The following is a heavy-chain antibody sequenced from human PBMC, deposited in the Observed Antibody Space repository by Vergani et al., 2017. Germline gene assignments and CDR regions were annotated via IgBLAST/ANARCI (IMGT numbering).Heavy chain of an antibody. Sequence: QPQLQESGPGLVKPSATLSLTCSVSVASIRSSNYYWGWIRQPPGKGLEWIASIYYSGSTYYNPSLKSRVTISVDTSKNQFSLKLSSVTAADTAVYFCARHSTVEWLVKLGWIDPWGQGILVTVSS. CDR3: ARHSTVEWLVKLGWIDP. CDR2: IYYSGST. D-gene: IGHD6-19*01. CDR1: VASIRSSNYY. J-gene: IGHJ5*02. V-gene: IGHV4-39*01.